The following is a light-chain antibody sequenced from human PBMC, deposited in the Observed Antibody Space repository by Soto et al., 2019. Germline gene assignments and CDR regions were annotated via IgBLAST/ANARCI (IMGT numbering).Light chain of an antibody. CDR3: LSYAGNYIYG. Sequence: QSVLTQPASVSCSPGQSITIPCTGTSSVDGGVNYVSRYQHHPDKAPKLIIYDVTKRPSGDPDCFPGSNLGNEASLVISGHQAEDEAVYHCLSYAGNYIYGYGSGTKVTVL. CDR2: DVT. CDR1: SSVDGGVNY. J-gene: IGLJ1*01. V-gene: IGLV2-11*01.